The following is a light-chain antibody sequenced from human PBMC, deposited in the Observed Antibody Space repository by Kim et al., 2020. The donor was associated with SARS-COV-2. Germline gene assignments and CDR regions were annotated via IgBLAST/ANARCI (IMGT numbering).Light chain of an antibody. CDR1: SLRTYY. CDR3: NSRDSNDNVV. J-gene: IGLJ2*01. CDR2: GKN. Sequence: SSELTQDPAVSVALGQTVRITCQGDSLRTYYATWYQQEPGQAPILVIFGKNSRPSGIPDRFSGSSSGNTASLTITGTQAGDEADYYCNSRDSNDNVVFGGGTQLTVL. V-gene: IGLV3-19*01.